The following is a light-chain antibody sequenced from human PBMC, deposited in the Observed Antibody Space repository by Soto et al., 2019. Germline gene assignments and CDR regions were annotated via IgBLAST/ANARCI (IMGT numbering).Light chain of an antibody. Sequence: QSVLTQPTSASGTPGQGVVISCSGSHSNVGVNAISWYQHLPGMAPRLLLHTDDQRPSGIPDRFSGSHSGTSASLAISRLQSEDEGHYYCASWDDDLNGPIFGGGTKLTVL. CDR3: ASWDDDLNGPI. J-gene: IGLJ2*01. CDR2: TDD. CDR1: HSNVGVNA. V-gene: IGLV1-44*01.